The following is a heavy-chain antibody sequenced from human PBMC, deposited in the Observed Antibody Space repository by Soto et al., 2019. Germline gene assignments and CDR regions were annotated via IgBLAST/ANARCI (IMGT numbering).Heavy chain of an antibody. J-gene: IGHJ4*02. CDR2: IWYDGSDK. Sequence: QVQLVESGGGVVQPGRSLRLSCAASGFTFSHYGMHWVRQGPGKGLEWLAMIWYDGSDKYYADSVKGRFTISRDDSRNMWYLQMSSLRAEDTAIYYCANVVATTGTGSLDYWGQGTLVTVSS. CDR1: GFTFSHYG. D-gene: IGHD1-1*01. V-gene: IGHV3-33*06. CDR3: ANVVATTGTGSLDY.